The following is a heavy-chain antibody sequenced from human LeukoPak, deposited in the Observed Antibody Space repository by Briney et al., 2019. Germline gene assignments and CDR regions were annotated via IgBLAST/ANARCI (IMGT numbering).Heavy chain of an antibody. D-gene: IGHD2-15*01. J-gene: IGHJ4*02. CDR3: ARAGGYCSGGSCYHFDY. CDR1: GGSVSSGSYY. Sequence: PSETLSLTCTVSGGSVSSGSYYWSWIRQPPGKGLEWIGYIYYSGSTNYNPSLKSRVTISVDTSNNQFSLKLSSVTAADTAVYSCARAGGYCSGGSCYHFDYWGQGTLVTASS. CDR2: IYYSGST. V-gene: IGHV4-61*01.